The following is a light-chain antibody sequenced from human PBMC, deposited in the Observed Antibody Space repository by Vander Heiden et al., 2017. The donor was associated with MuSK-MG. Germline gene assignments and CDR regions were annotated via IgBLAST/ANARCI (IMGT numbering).Light chain of an antibody. CDR2: TAD. Sequence: DIQMTQSPSSLSASVGDRVTITFQASQDISNWLNWYQQKPGTAPTLLIYTADNLDTGVPYTSSGTGSGPDFAVAVSYWHHEDTTTYYWLLGDGT. CDR1: QDISNW. J-gene: IGKJ1*01. CDR3: L. V-gene: IGKV1-33*01.